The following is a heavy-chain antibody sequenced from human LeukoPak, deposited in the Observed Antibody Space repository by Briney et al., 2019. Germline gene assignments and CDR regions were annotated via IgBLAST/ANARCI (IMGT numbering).Heavy chain of an antibody. CDR3: AREVYDSSGRLITAFDY. V-gene: IGHV1-2*02. J-gene: IGHJ4*02. D-gene: IGHD3-22*01. CDR1: GYTFTGYY. Sequence: ASVKVSCKASGYTFTGYYMHWVRQAPGQGLEWMGWINPNSGGTNYAQKFQGRVTMTRDTSISTAYMELSRLRSDDTAVYYCAREVYDSSGRLITAFDYWGQGTLVTVSS. CDR2: INPNSGGT.